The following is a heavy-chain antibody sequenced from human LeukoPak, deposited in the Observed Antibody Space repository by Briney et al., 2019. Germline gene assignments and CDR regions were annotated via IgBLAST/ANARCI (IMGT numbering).Heavy chain of an antibody. D-gene: IGHD4-11*01. J-gene: IGHJ6*03. V-gene: IGHV3-21*01. CDR2: ISSSSSYI. CDR3: ERDEKYSISSYYYYYMDV. Sequence: GGSLRLSCAASGFTFSSYSMNWVRQAPGKGLEWVSSISSSSSYIYYADSVKGRFTISRDNAKNSLYRQMNSLRAEDNAVYYCERDEKYSISSYYYYYMDVRGKGTTVTVSS. CDR1: GFTFSSYS.